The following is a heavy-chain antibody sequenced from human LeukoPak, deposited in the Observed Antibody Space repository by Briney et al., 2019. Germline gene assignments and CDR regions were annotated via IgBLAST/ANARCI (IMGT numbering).Heavy chain of an antibody. Sequence: GGSLRLSCAASGFTFSSYAMHWVRQAPGKGLEYVSAISSNGGSTYYANSVKGRFTISRDNSKNTLYLQMGGLRAEDIAVYYCARDGYDFSAPAFDYWGQGTLVTVSS. V-gene: IGHV3-64*01. CDR1: GFTFSSYA. J-gene: IGHJ4*02. D-gene: IGHD3/OR15-3a*01. CDR3: ARDGYDFSAPAFDY. CDR2: ISSNGGST.